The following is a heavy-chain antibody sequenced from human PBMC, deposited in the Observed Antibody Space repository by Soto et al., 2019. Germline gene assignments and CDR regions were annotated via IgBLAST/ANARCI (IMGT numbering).Heavy chain of an antibody. CDR2: IIPIFGTA. Sequence: ASVKVSCKASGGTFSSYAISWVRQAPGQGLEWMGGIIPIFGTANYAQKFQGRVTITADKSTSTAYMELSSLRSEDTAVYYCAKIPPLGGVLVPAVTYNCFDPGGRGPLAPVP. J-gene: IGHJ5*02. V-gene: IGHV1-69*06. D-gene: IGHD2-2*01. CDR3: AKIPPLGGVLVPAVTYNCFDP. CDR1: GGTFSSYA.